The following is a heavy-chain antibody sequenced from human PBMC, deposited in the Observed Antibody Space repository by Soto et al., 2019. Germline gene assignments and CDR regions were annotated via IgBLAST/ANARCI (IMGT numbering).Heavy chain of an antibody. Sequence: GGSLRLSCAASGFTVSSNYMSWVRQAPGKGLEWVSVIYSGGSTYYADSVKGRFTISRDNSKNTLYLQMNSLRAEDTAVYYCARHDYYDSSGYSTNWGQGTMVTV. CDR3: ARHDYYDSSGYSTN. V-gene: IGHV3-53*01. J-gene: IGHJ4*02. D-gene: IGHD3-22*01. CDR1: GFTVSSNY. CDR2: IYSGGST.